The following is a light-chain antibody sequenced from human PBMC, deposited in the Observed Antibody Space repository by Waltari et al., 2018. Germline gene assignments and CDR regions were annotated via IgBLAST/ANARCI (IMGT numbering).Light chain of an antibody. V-gene: IGLV4-60*03. CDR1: SGHSTYI. Sequence: QPVLTQSSSTSASLGSSVKLTCTLDSGHSTYIIAWHQQQAGKAPRYLMKLEDSGNYNKGSGVPDRFSGSSSGADRYLAISNLQSEDEADYYCETWDSNTRVFGGGTKLTVL. J-gene: IGLJ3*02. CDR2: LEDSGNY. CDR3: ETWDSNTRV.